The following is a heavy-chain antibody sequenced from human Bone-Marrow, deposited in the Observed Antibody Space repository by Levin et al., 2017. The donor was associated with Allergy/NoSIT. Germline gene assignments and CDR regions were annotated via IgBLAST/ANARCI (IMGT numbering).Heavy chain of an antibody. CDR1: GGSISSGDYY. J-gene: IGHJ1*01. Sequence: ASETLSLTCTVSGGSISSGDYYWSWIRQPPGKGLEWIGYIYYSGSTYYNPSLKSRVTISVDTSKNQFSLKLSSVTAADTAVYYCASSPTYCTNGVCYIPFQHWGQGTLVTVSS. D-gene: IGHD2-8*01. V-gene: IGHV4-30-4*01. CDR3: ASSPTYCTNGVCYIPFQH. CDR2: IYYSGST.